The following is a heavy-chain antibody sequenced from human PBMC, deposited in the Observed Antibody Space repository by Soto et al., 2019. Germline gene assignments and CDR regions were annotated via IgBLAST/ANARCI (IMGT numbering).Heavy chain of an antibody. J-gene: IGHJ6*02. CDR3: ARRGDYDILTGYYYGMDV. CDR1: GGSISSYY. V-gene: IGHV4-59*08. CDR2: IYYSGST. D-gene: IGHD3-9*01. Sequence: SETLSLTCTVSGGSISSYYWSWIRQPPGKGLEWIGYIYYSGSTNYNPSLKSRVTISVDTSKNQFSLKLSSVTAADTAVYYCARRGDYDILTGYYYGMDVWGQGTTVTVSS.